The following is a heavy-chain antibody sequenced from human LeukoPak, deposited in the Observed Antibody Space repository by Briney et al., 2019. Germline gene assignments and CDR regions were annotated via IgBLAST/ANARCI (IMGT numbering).Heavy chain of an antibody. J-gene: IGHJ4*02. CDR2: IYYSGST. CDR3: ARSNCSSTSCYLN. D-gene: IGHD2-2*01. Sequence: SETLSLTCTVSGGSISSSSYYRGWVRQPPGKGLEWIGSIYYSGSTYYNPSLKSRVTISVDTSKNQFSLKLSSVTAADTAVYYCARSNCSSTSCYLNWGQGTLVTVSS. V-gene: IGHV4-39*01. CDR1: GGSISSSSYY.